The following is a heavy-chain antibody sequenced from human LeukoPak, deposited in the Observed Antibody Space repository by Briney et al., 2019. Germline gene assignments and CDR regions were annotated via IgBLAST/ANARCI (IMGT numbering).Heavy chain of an antibody. J-gene: IGHJ4*02. Sequence: GGSLRLSCAASGFTFSSYWMSWVRQAPGKGLEWVANIKQDGSEKYYVGSVKGRFTISRDNAKNSLYLQMNSLRAEDTAVYYCASDSIAVAGDYWGQGTLVTVSS. CDR1: GFTFSSYW. D-gene: IGHD6-19*01. V-gene: IGHV3-7*03. CDR2: IKQDGSEK. CDR3: ASDSIAVAGDY.